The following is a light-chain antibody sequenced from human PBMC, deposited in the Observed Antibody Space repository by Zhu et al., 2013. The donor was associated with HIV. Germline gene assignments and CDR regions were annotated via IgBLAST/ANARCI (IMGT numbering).Light chain of an antibody. CDR1: HSVSSNY. CDR2: GAS. Sequence: EIVLTQSPGTLSLSPGERATLSCRASHSVSSNYLAWYQQKPGQAPRLLIYGASSRATGIPDRFSGSGSGTDFTLTISRLEPEDFAVYYCQQRSNWPYSFGQGTKLEIK. V-gene: IGKV3D-20*02. CDR3: QQRSNWPYS. J-gene: IGKJ2*03.